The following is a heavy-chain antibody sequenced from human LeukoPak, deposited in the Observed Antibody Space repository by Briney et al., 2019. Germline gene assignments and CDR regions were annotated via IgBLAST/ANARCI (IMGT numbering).Heavy chain of an antibody. CDR1: GYSFPNYW. V-gene: IGHV5-51*01. CDR2: IYPGDSDT. Sequence: GESLKISCKGFGYSFPNYWIGWVRQMPGKGLEWMGIIYPGDSDTKYSPSFQGRVTISADKSISTAYLQWGSLKASDTAMYHCARWTQLYSFADYWGQGTLVTVSS. D-gene: IGHD5-18*01. J-gene: IGHJ4*02. CDR3: ARWTQLYSFADY.